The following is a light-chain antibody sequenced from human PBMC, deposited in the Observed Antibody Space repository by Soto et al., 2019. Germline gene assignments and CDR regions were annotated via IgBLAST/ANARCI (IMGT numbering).Light chain of an antibody. CDR3: QSYDTSLGGSYV. Sequence: QSVLTQPPSASGTPGQRVSISCSGSTSNIGRNDVNWYQQLSRDPDRFSGSKSGTSASLAITGLQAEDEADYYCQSYDTSLGGSYVFGTGTKVTVL. CDR1: TSNIGRND. J-gene: IGLJ1*01. V-gene: IGLV1-44*01.